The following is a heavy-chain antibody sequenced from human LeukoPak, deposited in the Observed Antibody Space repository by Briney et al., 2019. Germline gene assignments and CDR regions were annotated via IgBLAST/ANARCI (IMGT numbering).Heavy chain of an antibody. J-gene: IGHJ4*02. CDR1: GFTFSDYY. D-gene: IGHD3-16*02. V-gene: IGHV3-11*01. CDR3: ARAVYDYVWGSYLFDY. Sequence: PGGSLRLSCAASGFTFSDYYMSWIPQAPGKGLEGVSYISSSGSTIYYADSVKGRFTISRDNAKNSLYLQMNSLRAEDTAVYYCARAVYDYVWGSYLFDYWGQGTLVTVSS. CDR2: ISSSGSTI.